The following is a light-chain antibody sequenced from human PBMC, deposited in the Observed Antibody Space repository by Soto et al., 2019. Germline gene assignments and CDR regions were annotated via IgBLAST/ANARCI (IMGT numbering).Light chain of an antibody. Sequence: EVVLTQSPGTLSLSPGERATLSCRASQSVSSSYLAWYRQKPGQAPRLLIYGASSMATGIPDRFSGSGSGTDFTLTISRLEPEDFALYYCQQYGSSPLTFGGGTKVEIK. CDR1: QSVSSSY. CDR2: GAS. CDR3: QQYGSSPLT. J-gene: IGKJ4*01. V-gene: IGKV3-20*01.